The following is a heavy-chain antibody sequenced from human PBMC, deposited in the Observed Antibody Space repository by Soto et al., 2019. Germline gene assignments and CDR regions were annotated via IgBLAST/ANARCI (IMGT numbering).Heavy chain of an antibody. Sequence: PGGSLRLSCAASGFTFSDYYMSWIRQAPGKGLEWVSYMSSSGATIYYADSVKGRFTISRDNAKNSLYLQMNSLRADDTAVYYCARNTVSAAGADYYGLDVWGQGTTVTDSS. CDR2: MSSSGATI. CDR3: ARNTVSAAGADYYGLDV. D-gene: IGHD6-13*01. J-gene: IGHJ6*02. V-gene: IGHV3-11*01. CDR1: GFTFSDYY.